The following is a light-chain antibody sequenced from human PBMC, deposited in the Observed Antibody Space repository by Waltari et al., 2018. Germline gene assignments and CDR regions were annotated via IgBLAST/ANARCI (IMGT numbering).Light chain of an antibody. J-gene: IGLJ3*02. Sequence: TAVTQVPSLSVSHGGTVTHTCDFSSCTPSTTSYATWYQQTPGQAPRTLVYKANARSSGVPDRFSGSILGNTAALTITGAQADDESDYYCALYMGSCICVFGGGTMLTVL. CDR3: ALYMGSCICV. V-gene: IGLV8-61*01. CDR1: SCTPSTTSY. CDR2: KAN.